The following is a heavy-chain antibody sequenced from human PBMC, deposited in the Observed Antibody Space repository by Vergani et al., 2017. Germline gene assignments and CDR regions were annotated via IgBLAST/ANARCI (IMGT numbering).Heavy chain of an antibody. CDR1: GFTFSDYY. D-gene: IGHD5-18*01. Sequence: QVQLVESGGGLVKPGGSLRLSCAASGFTFSDYYMSWIRQAPGKGLEWVAYISSSGSTIYYADSVKGRFTISRDNAKTSLYLQMNSLRAEDTAVYYLAREFTDHAAMVTGIAFDIWGQGTMVTVSS. CDR3: AREFTDHAAMVTGIAFDI. CDR2: ISSSGSTI. J-gene: IGHJ3*02. V-gene: IGHV3-11*01.